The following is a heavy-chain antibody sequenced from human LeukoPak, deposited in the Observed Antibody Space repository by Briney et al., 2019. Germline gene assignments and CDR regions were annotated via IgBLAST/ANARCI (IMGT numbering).Heavy chain of an antibody. J-gene: IGHJ4*02. CDR1: GFTFSRYW. CDR3: AKSIGNPQDDY. Sequence: PGGSLRLSCAVSGFTFSRYWMTWVRQAPGEGLEWVANIKVDGSEKYYVDAVKGRFTVSRDNAKDSLYLQMNGLRAEDTAIYYCAKSIGNPQDDYWGQGTLVTVSS. D-gene: IGHD4-23*01. V-gene: IGHV3-7*01. CDR2: IKVDGSEK.